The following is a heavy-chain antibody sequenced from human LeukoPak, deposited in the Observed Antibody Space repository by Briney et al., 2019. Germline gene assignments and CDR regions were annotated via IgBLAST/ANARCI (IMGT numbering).Heavy chain of an antibody. CDR2: ISYDGSNK. J-gene: IGHJ4*02. D-gene: IGHD6-13*01. Sequence: PGGSLRLSCAASGFTFSSYGMHWVRQAPGKGLEWVAVISYDGSNKYYADSVKGRFTISRDNSKNTLYLQMNSLRAEDTAVYYCGAAAGTDDYWGQGTLVTVSS. CDR1: GFTFSSYG. V-gene: IGHV3-30*03. CDR3: GAAAGTDDY.